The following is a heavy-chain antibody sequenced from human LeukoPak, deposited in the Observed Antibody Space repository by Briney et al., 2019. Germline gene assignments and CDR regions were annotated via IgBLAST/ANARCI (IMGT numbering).Heavy chain of an antibody. CDR1: GGSISSSSYY. D-gene: IGHD6-19*01. J-gene: IGHJ5*02. Sequence: SETLSLTCTVSGGSISSSSYYWGWIRQPPGKGLEWIGSIYYSGSTYYNPSLKSRVTISVDTSKNQFSLKLSSVTAADTAVYYCARGRYSSRGFDPWGQGTLVTVSS. CDR2: IYYSGST. CDR3: ARGRYSSRGFDP. V-gene: IGHV4-39*07.